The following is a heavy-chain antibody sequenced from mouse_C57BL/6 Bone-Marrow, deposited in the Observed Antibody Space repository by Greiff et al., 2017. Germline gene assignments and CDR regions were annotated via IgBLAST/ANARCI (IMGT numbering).Heavy chain of an antibody. D-gene: IGHD1-1*01. J-gene: IGHJ4*01. CDR2: IYPGSGST. Sequence: QVQLQQPGAELVMPGASVKLSCKASGYTFPSYWITWVKQRPGQGLEWIGDIYPGSGSTNYNEKFKSKATLPVDTSASTSYMQLSSLTSEDSAVYYCASPYYSGSSYVYYAMDYWCQGTSVTVSS. V-gene: IGHV1-55*01. CDR3: ASPYYSGSSYVYYAMDY. CDR1: GYTFPSYW.